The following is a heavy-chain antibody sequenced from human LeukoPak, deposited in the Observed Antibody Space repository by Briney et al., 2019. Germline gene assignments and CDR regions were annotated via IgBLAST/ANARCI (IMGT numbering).Heavy chain of an antibody. CDR2: INPANGYA. J-gene: IGHJ4*02. V-gene: IGHV1-3*03. CDR3: AIRDGHTDH. Sequence: ASVKVSCKASGYTFTNYAMHWVRQAPGQRPEWLAWINPANGYARYSQDLQGRVIITRDTSASTVYMELSSLRSEDMAIYYCAIRDGHTDHWGQGTLVTVSS. D-gene: IGHD5-24*01. CDR1: GYTFTNYA.